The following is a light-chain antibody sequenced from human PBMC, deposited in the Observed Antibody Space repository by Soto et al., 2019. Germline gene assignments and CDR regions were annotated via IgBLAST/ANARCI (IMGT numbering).Light chain of an antibody. J-gene: IGKJ5*01. CDR1: KSFRSY. CDR2: DAS. V-gene: IGKV3-11*01. CDR3: QQRGNWPIT. Sequence: EILLTQSPATLSWSPGERATLSCGASKSFRSYLAWYQKRHGKAPRLVIYDASVRATGIPPRFSGSGYGTDLPLTISRIEPEDFEVHSCQQRGNWPITFGQGTRLEIK.